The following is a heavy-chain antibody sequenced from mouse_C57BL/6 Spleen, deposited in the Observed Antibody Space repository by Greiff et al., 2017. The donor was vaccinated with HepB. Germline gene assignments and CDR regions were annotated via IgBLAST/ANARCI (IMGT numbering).Heavy chain of an antibody. J-gene: IGHJ4*01. V-gene: IGHV2-6-1*01. CDR2: IWSDGST. CDR1: GFSLTSYG. D-gene: IGHD2-4*01. CDR3: ARHDDYDGDAMDY. Sequence: VMLVESGPGLVAPSQSLSITCTVSGFSLTSYGVHWVRQPPGKGLEWLVVIWSDGSTTYNSALKSRLSISKDNSKSQVFLKMNSLQTDDTAMYYCARHDDYDGDAMDYWGQGTSVTVSS.